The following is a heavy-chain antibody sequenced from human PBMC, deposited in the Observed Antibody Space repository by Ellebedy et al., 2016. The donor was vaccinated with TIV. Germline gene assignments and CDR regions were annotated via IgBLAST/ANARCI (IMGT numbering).Heavy chain of an antibody. CDR1: GYTFTNQW. CDR3: ARVGEVAATPCSY. Sequence: GESLKISCKASGYTFTNQWIGWVRQMPGKGLEWMGIIYPGDSDTRYSPSFQGQVTISADKSISTAYLQWSSLKASDTAMYYCARVGEVAATPCSYWGQGTLVTVSS. CDR2: IYPGDSDT. D-gene: IGHD2-15*01. V-gene: IGHV5-51*01. J-gene: IGHJ4*02.